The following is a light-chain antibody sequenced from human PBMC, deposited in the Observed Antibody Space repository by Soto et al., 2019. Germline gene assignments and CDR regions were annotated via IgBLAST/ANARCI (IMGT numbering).Light chain of an antibody. CDR3: QQYNTWPRT. V-gene: IGKV3-15*01. CDR1: QLFSSN. CDR2: GVS. J-gene: IGKJ5*01. Sequence: EIVMMQSPATLSVSPGEGVTLSFRASQLFSSNLAWYQHKPGQAPRLLTYGVSTRDTGVPDRFSGSASGTEFTLTISSLQSEDFAVYYSQQYNTWPRTFGQGTRLEIK.